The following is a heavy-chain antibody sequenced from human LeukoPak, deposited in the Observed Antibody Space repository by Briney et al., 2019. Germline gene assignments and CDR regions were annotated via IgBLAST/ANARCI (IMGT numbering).Heavy chain of an antibody. V-gene: IGHV3-23*01. J-gene: IGHJ6*02. Sequence: GGSLRLSCAASGFTFSSYAMSWVRQAPGKGLEWVSTISGSGGRTYFTDSVKGRFTISRDNSKNTLYPQMNSLGAEDTAVYYCAKHQQIYGDSLMDVWGQGTTVTVSS. CDR3: AKHQQIYGDSLMDV. CDR1: GFTFSSYA. CDR2: ISGSGGRT. D-gene: IGHD4-17*01.